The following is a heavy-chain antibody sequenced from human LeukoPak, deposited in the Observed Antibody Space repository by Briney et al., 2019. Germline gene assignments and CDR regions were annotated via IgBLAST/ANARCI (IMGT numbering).Heavy chain of an antibody. V-gene: IGHV3-30*18. CDR2: ISYDGTNK. Sequence: GGSLRLSCAASGFTFSSYGMHWVRQAPGKGLEWVAVISYDGTNKYYADSVKGRFTISRDNSKNTLYLQMNSLRAEDTAVYYCAKGREMATNPTDYWGQGTLVTVSS. CDR1: GFTFSSYG. CDR3: AKGREMATNPTDY. J-gene: IGHJ4*02. D-gene: IGHD5-24*01.